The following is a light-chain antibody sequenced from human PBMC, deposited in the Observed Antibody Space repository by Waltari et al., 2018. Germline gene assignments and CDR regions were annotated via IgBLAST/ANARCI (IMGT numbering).Light chain of an antibody. V-gene: IGKV4-1*01. CDR1: QSVLYSSNNKTY. Sequence: DIVMPQSPDSLAVSLGERATINCKYSQSVLYSSNNKTYLAWYQQKPGQPPKLLIYWASTRESGVPDRFSGSGSGTDFTLTISGLQSEDVALYYCQQYYSTPQTFGQGTKVEIK. J-gene: IGKJ1*01. CDR2: WAS. CDR3: QQYYSTPQT.